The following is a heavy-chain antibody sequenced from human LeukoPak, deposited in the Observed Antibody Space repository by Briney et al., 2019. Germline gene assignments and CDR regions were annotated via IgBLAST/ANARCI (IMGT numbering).Heavy chain of an antibody. CDR1: GFTFSSYW. CDR3: ARGYGSGSYRAIDY. Sequence: GGSLRLSCAASGFTFSSYWMSWVRQAPGKGLEWVANIKQDGSEKYYVDSVKGRFTISRDNAKNSLYLQMNSLRAEDTAVYYCARGYGSGSYRAIDYWGQGTLVTVSS. V-gene: IGHV3-7*01. D-gene: IGHD3-10*01. CDR2: IKQDGSEK. J-gene: IGHJ4*02.